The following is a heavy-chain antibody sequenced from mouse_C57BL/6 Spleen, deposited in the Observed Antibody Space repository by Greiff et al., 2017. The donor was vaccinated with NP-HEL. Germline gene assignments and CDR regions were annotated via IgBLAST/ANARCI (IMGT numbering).Heavy chain of an antibody. D-gene: IGHD2-12*01. Sequence: QVQLQQSGAELAKPGASVQLSCKASGYTFTSYWMHWVKQRPGQGLEWIGYINPSSGYTKYNQKFKDKATLTADKSSSTAYMQLSSLTYEDSAVYYCARGASYYSSWFAYWGQGTLVTVSA. J-gene: IGHJ3*01. CDR3: ARGASYYSSWFAY. V-gene: IGHV1-7*01. CDR2: INPSSGYT. CDR1: GYTFTSYW.